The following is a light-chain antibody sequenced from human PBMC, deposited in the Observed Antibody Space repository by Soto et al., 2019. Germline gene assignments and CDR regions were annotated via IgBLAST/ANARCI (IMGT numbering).Light chain of an antibody. V-gene: IGKV3-20*01. CDR3: QQCGSSGT. Sequence: EIVLTQSPGTLSLSPGERATLSCRASQSVSSSYLAWYQQKPGQAPRLLIYDASSRATGIPDRFSGSGSGTDFTLTISRLEPEDFAVYYCQQCGSSGTFGQGTKVEIK. CDR2: DAS. CDR1: QSVSSSY. J-gene: IGKJ1*01.